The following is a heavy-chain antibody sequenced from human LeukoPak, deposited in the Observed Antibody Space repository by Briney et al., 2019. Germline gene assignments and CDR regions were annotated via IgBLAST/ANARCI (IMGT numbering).Heavy chain of an antibody. D-gene: IGHD2-15*01. CDR2: ISGSDGST. V-gene: IGHV3-23*01. CDR1: GFTFSSYA. J-gene: IGHJ4*02. CDR3: AKSKVVAATMGRFDY. Sequence: GGSLRLSCAASGFTFSSYAMNWVRQAPGKGLEWVSAISGSDGSTYYADSVKGRFTISRDNSKNTLYLQVNSLRAEDTAVYYCAKSKVVAATMGRFDYWGQGTLVTVSS.